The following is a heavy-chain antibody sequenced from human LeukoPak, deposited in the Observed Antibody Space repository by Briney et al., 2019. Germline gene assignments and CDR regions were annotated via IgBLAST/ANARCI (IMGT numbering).Heavy chain of an antibody. CDR3: ARGHYGLEV. J-gene: IGHJ6*04. V-gene: IGHV4-59*02. Sequence: SETLSLTCTVSGASVNSYYWSWIRQPPGKGLEWIGYTHYSGSTSYNPPLKNRVTISIDTSKNQFSLKLTSGTAADTAVFYCARGHYGLEVWGRGTTVTVP. CDR2: THYSGST. CDR1: GASVNSYY.